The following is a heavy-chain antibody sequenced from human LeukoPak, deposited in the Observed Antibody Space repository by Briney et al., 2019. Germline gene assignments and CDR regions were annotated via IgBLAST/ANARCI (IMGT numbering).Heavy chain of an antibody. V-gene: IGHV4-59*01. J-gene: IGHJ4*02. Sequence: SETLSLTCTVSVSGDSFSSYHWSWLRQPPGKGLEWIGYISSSGTTSYNPPLKSRVTISVDTSKNQFSLKLSSVTAADTAVYYCARVGRGDHTWGSYYCDHWGQGTLVSVSS. D-gene: IGHD3-16*01. CDR3: ARVGRGDHTWGSYYCDH. CDR2: ISSSGTT. CDR1: GDSFSSYH.